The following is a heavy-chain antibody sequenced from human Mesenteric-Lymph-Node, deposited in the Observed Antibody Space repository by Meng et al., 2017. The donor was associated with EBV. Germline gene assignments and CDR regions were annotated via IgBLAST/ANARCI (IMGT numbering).Heavy chain of an antibody. V-gene: IGHV1-18*01. Sequence: QVQLVQSGPEVKKPGXSVKVSCKTSGYTFTSYGITWVRQAPGQGLEWMGWINVYKANIHYAQKLQDRVTMTTDTSTSTAYMELRSLRSDDTAVYYCARVPIMGSTWFDPWGQGTLVTVSS. J-gene: IGHJ5*02. CDR3: ARVPIMGSTWFDP. D-gene: IGHD3-10*01. CDR2: INVYKANI. CDR1: GYTFTSYG.